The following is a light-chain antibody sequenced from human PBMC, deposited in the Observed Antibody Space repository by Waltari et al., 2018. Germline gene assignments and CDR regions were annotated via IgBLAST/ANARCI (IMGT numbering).Light chain of an antibody. CDR2: EVT. J-gene: IGLJ1*01. V-gene: IGLV2-23*02. Sequence: QSGLPQPASVSGSPGQSITTSCTGTSSDVGNYNLVSWYQQYPGKAPQLMVYEVTKRASGVSDRFSGSKSGNTASLTIHGLQSEDEADYYCCSYVGLGIYVFGSGTKVTVL. CDR1: SSDVGNYNL. CDR3: CSYVGLGIYV.